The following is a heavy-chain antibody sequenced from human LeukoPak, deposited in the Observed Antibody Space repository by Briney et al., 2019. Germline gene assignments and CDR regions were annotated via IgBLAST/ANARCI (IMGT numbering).Heavy chain of an antibody. Sequence: GGSLRPSCAASGFGFSVYAMNWVRQSPGRGLEWVSGINAYSTKTYYADSVKGRFTISRDNSKNTVYLQMNSLRAEDTALYHCAKDGPGYYDVDYFDSWGHGTQVTVSS. CDR3: AKDGPGYYDVDYFDS. D-gene: IGHD3-10*02. J-gene: IGHJ4*01. CDR2: INAYSTKT. V-gene: IGHV3-23*01. CDR1: GFGFSVYA.